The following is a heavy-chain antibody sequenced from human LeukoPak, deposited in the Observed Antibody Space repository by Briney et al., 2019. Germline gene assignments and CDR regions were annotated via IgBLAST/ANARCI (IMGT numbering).Heavy chain of an antibody. Sequence: SETLSLTCTVSGGSISSYYWSWIRQPPGKGLEWIGYIYYSRSTHYNPSLKSRVTISVDTSKNLFSLKLSSVTAADTAVYYCARAGITMVRGVITQNNCFDPGGQGTLVTVSS. CDR3: ARAGITMVRGVITQNNCFDP. CDR1: GGSISSYY. V-gene: IGHV4-59*01. D-gene: IGHD3-10*01. CDR2: IYYSRST. J-gene: IGHJ5*02.